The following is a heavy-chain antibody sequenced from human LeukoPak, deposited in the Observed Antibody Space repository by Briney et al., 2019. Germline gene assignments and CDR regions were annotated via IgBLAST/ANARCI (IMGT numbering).Heavy chain of an antibody. D-gene: IGHD2-8*01. CDR2: IDWDDDK. CDR3: ARMVSGYYYYYMDV. J-gene: IGHJ6*03. Sequence: SGPTLVNPTLTLTLTCTFSGFSLSTSDTSGMCVSWIRQPPGKALEWLARIDWDDDKYYSTSLKTRLTVSKDTSKNQVVLTMTNMDPADTATYYCARMVSGYYYYYMDVWGKGATVTVSS. CDR1: GFSLSTSDTSGMC. V-gene: IGHV2-70*11.